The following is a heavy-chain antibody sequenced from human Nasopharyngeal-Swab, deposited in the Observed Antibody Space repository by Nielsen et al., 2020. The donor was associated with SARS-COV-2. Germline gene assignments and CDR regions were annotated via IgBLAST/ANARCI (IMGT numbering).Heavy chain of an antibody. CDR2: IYYSGST. J-gene: IGHJ6*02. CDR1: GFTFSSYE. Sequence: ESLKISCAASGFTFSSYEMNWIRQPPGKGLEWIGSIYYSGSTYYNPSLKSRVTISVDTSKNQFSLKLSSVTAADTAVYYCARQEEWELHGYYYYGMDVWGQGTTVTVSS. CDR3: ARQEEWELHGYYYYGMDV. D-gene: IGHD1-26*01. V-gene: IGHV4-39*01.